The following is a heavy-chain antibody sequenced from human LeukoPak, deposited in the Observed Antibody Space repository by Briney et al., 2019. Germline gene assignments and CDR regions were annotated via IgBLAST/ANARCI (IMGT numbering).Heavy chain of an antibody. J-gene: IGHJ6*02. CDR1: GGSISSYY. Sequence: SETLSLTCTVSGGSISSYYGSWIRQPAGKGLEWIGRIYTSGSTNYNPSLKSRVTVSVDTSKNQFSLKLSSVTAADTAVYYCARGLAPYYYYGMDVWGQGTTVTVSS. CDR2: IYTSGST. CDR3: ARGLAPYYYYGMDV. D-gene: IGHD3-3*02. V-gene: IGHV4-4*07.